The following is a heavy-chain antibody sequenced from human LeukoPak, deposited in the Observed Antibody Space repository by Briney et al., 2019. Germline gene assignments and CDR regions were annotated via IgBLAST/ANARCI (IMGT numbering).Heavy chain of an antibody. CDR2: IYYSGST. J-gene: IGHJ4*02. CDR1: GGSISSGGYY. Sequence: PSQTLSLTCTVSGGSISSGGYYWSWIRQHPGKGLEWIGHIYYSGSTYYNPSLKSRVTISVDTSKNQFSLKLSSVTAADTAVYYCARKMVYEYYFDYWGQGTLVTVSS. V-gene: IGHV4-31*03. CDR3: ARKMVYEYYFDY. D-gene: IGHD2-8*01.